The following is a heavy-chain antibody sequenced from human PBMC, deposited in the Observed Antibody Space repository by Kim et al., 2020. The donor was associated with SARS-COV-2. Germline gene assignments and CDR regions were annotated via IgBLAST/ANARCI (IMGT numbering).Heavy chain of an antibody. D-gene: IGHD6-19*01. CDR2: ISGSGGST. J-gene: IGHJ3*02. V-gene: IGHV3-23*01. Sequence: GGSLRLSCAASGFTFSSYPMSWVRQAPGKGLEWVSAISGSGGSTYYADSVKGRFTISRDNSKNTLYLQMNSLRAEDTAVYYCAAWVSVAGGLSFAFDIWGQGTMVTVSS. CDR3: AAWVSVAGGLSFAFDI. CDR1: GFTFSSYP.